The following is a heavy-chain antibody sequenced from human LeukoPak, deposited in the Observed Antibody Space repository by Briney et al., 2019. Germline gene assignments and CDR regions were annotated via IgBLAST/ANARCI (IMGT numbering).Heavy chain of an antibody. CDR2: IYYTGST. D-gene: IGHD6-19*01. CDR1: GGSISSSSYY. Sequence: PSETLSLTCTVSGGSISSSSYYWGWIRQPPGKGLEWIGSIYYTGSTNYSPSLKSRVTISVDTSKNQFSLKLSSVTAADTAVYYCARLRQWPASLGYYFDYWGQGTLVTVSS. V-gene: IGHV4-39*07. CDR3: ARLRQWPASLGYYFDY. J-gene: IGHJ4*02.